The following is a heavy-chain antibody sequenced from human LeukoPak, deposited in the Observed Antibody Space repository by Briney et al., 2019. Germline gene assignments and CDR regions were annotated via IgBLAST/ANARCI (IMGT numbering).Heavy chain of an antibody. J-gene: IGHJ4*02. D-gene: IGHD3-3*01. CDR2: IKQDGSEK. CDR1: GFTFSSYW. V-gene: IGHV3-7*01. Sequence: GGSLRLSCAASGFTFSSYWMSWVRQAPGKELEWVANIKQDGSEKYYVDSVKGRFTIARDNAKNSLYLQMNSLRAEDTAVYYCARDDFWSGYLFDYWGQGTLVTVSS. CDR3: ARDDFWSGYLFDY.